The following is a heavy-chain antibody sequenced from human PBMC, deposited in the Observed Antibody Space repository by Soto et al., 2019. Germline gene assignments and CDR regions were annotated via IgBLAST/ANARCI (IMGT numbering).Heavy chain of an antibody. CDR1: GFTFSSYG. V-gene: IGHV3-33*01. D-gene: IGHD5-18*01. CDR2: IWYDGSNK. Sequence: GGSLRLSCAASGFTFSSYGMHWVRQAPGKGLEWVAVIWYDGSNKYYADSVKGRFTISRDNSKNTLYLQMNSLRAEDTAVYYCARGARIQLWLFDYWGQGTLVTVS. CDR3: ARGARIQLWLFDY. J-gene: IGHJ4*02.